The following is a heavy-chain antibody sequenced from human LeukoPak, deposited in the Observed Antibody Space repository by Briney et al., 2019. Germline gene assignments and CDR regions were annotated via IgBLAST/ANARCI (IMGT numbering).Heavy chain of an antibody. CDR3: ARGRLGGSYLGTSFDC. V-gene: IGHV1-8*01. CDR2: MNPNSGNT. D-gene: IGHD2-15*01. CDR1: GYTFTSYD. J-gene: IGHJ4*02. Sequence: ASVKVSCKASGYTFTSYDINWVRQATGQGLEWMGWMNPNSGNTGYAQKFQGRVTMTRNTSISTAYMELSSLRSEDTAVYYCARGRLGGSYLGTSFDCWGQGTLVTVSS.